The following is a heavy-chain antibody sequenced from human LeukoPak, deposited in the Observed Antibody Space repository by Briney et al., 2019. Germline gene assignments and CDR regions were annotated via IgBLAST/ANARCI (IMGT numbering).Heavy chain of an antibody. D-gene: IGHD3-22*01. CDR2: ISSSGSTI. CDR3: AGGYYSGYYGMDV. V-gene: IGHV3-11*01. Sequence: GGSLRLSCAASGFTFSDYYMSWIRQAPGKGLERVSYISSSGSTIYYADSVKGRFTISRDNAKNSLYLQMNSLRAEDTAVYYCAGGYYSGYYGMDVWGRGTTVTVSS. J-gene: IGHJ6*02. CDR1: GFTFSDYY.